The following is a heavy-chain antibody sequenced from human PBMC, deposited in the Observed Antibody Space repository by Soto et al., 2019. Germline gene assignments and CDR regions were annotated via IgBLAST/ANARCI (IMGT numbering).Heavy chain of an antibody. Sequence: EVELLESGGDLVQPGGSLRLSCAASGFTFSSYDMNWVRQAPGKGLEWVSAIGVYANTYYADSVKGRFTISRDDSRNTVHLQLNSLRVDDTAVYYCAKESTVGSPVDYFDSWGQGTLVTVSS. V-gene: IGHV3-23*01. J-gene: IGHJ4*02. D-gene: IGHD1-26*01. CDR2: IGVYANT. CDR3: AKESTVGSPVDYFDS. CDR1: GFTFSSYD.